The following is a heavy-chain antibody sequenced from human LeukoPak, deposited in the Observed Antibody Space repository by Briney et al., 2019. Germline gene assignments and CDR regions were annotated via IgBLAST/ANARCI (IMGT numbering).Heavy chain of an antibody. CDR3: ARDQDDYGDYWYFDL. CDR1: GFSFSNYE. J-gene: IGHJ2*01. CDR2: ISSSGSTI. D-gene: IGHD4-17*01. V-gene: IGHV3-48*03. Sequence: GGSLRLSCAASGFSFSNYEMNWVRQAPGKGLEWVSYISSSGSTIYYPDSVKGRFTISRDNAKNSLYLQMNRLRAEDTAVYYCARDQDDYGDYWYFDLRGRGTLVTVS.